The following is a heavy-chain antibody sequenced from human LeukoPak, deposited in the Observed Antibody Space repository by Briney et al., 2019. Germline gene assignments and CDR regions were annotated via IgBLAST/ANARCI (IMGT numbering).Heavy chain of an antibody. CDR2: IYYSGST. Sequence: SETLSLTCTVSGGSISSSSYYWGWIRQPPGKGLEWIGSIYYSGSTYYNPSLKSRVTISVDTSKNQFSLKLSSVTAADTAVYYCAREDSSGYSIPDAFDIWGQGTMVTVSS. CDR3: AREDSSGYSIPDAFDI. CDR1: GGSISSSSYY. J-gene: IGHJ3*02. V-gene: IGHV4-39*07. D-gene: IGHD3-22*01.